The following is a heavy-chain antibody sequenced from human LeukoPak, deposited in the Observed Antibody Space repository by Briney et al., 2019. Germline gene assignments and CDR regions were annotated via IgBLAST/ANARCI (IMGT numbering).Heavy chain of an antibody. CDR1: GFTFSTYY. J-gene: IGHJ4*02. CDR2: IKQDGSQK. D-gene: IGHD3-16*02. V-gene: IGHV3-7*03. CDR3: AKERAGYTNPYYFDY. Sequence: GGSLRLSCAASGFTFSTYYMTWVRQAPGKGLEWVANIKQDGSQKYYVDSVQGRFTISRDNAKNSLYLHMNSLRAEDTAVYYCAKERAGYTNPYYFDYWGQGTLVTVSS.